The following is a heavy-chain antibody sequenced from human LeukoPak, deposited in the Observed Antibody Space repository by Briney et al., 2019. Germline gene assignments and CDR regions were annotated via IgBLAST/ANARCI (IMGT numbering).Heavy chain of an antibody. CDR1: GGSISSYY. V-gene: IGHV4-59*08. CDR2: ISYSGST. Sequence: PSETLSLTCTVSGGSISSYYWSWIRQPPGKGLEWIGYISYSGSTNYSPSLKSRVTISVDTSKNQFSLKLSSVTAADTAVYYCARHRYYDSRFDSWGQGTLVTVSS. CDR3: ARHRYYDSRFDS. D-gene: IGHD3-16*01. J-gene: IGHJ4*02.